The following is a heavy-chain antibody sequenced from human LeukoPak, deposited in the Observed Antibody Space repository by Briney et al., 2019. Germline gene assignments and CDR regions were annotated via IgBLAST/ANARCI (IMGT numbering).Heavy chain of an antibody. Sequence: GGSLRLSCAASGFIFSGYGMHWVRQAPGKGLEWVTFIPDDGSIEYYADSVKGRFTISRDNAKNSLYLQMNSLRAEDTAVYYCARVDPLITMIGQWDAFDIWGQGTMVTVSS. J-gene: IGHJ3*02. CDR2: IPDDGSIE. D-gene: IGHD3-22*01. V-gene: IGHV3-33*05. CDR1: GFIFSGYG. CDR3: ARVDPLITMIGQWDAFDI.